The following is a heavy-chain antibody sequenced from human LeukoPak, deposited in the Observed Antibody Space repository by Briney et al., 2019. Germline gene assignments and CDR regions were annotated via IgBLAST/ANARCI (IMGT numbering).Heavy chain of an antibody. V-gene: IGHV3-74*01. CDR1: GFTFSNYW. CDR2: INTDGSTT. Sequence: GGSLRLSCAASGFTFSNYWFHWVRQAPGKGLVWVARINTDGSTTNYADSVKGRFTISRDNAKNTLYLQMNSLRAEDTAVYHCANDMTGPVDSWGQGTLVTVSS. J-gene: IGHJ4*02. CDR3: ANDMTGPVDS. D-gene: IGHD3-9*01.